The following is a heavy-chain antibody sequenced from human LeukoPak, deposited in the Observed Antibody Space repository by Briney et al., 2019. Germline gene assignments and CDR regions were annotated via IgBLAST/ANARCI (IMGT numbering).Heavy chain of an antibody. CDR2: ISWNSGSI. Sequence: GRSLRLSCAASAFTFDDYAMHWVRQAPGKGLEWVSGISWNSGSIGYADSVKGRFTISRDNAKNSLYLQMNSLRAEDTALYYCAKDIKGAFDYWGQGTLVTVSS. CDR1: AFTFDDYA. V-gene: IGHV3-9*01. J-gene: IGHJ4*02. CDR3: AKDIKGAFDY. D-gene: IGHD3-16*01.